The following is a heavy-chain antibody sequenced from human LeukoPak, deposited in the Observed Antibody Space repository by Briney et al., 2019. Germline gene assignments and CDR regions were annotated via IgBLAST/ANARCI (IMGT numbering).Heavy chain of an antibody. CDR1: GGSVASNSTA. D-gene: IGHD5-24*01. J-gene: IGHJ3*01. CDR3: ARGGQGDGYSADEAFDF. Sequence: QTLSLTCVISGGSVASNSTACNWIRQSPSRGLEWLGRTYYRSRWYNDYAVSVKGRITINPDTSKNQFSLQLNSVTPEDTAVYYCARGGQGDGYSADEAFDFWGQGTVVTVS. V-gene: IGHV6-1*01. CDR2: TYYRSRWYN.